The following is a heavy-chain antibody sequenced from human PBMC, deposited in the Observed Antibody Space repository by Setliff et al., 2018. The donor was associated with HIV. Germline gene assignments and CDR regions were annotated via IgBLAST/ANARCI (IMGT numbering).Heavy chain of an antibody. D-gene: IGHD3-22*01. J-gene: IGHJ4*02. Sequence: PGGSLRLSCAASGFTFSSYSMSWVRQAPGKGLEWVGRIKSKTDGGTADYAAPVKGRFTISRDDSKNTLFLQMSSLKTEDTAVYYCTTGLLYYYDSSGLIPTKDYWGQGTLVTVSS. V-gene: IGHV3-15*01. CDR1: GFTFSSYS. CDR2: IKSKTDGGTA. CDR3: TTGLLYYYDSSGLIPTKDY.